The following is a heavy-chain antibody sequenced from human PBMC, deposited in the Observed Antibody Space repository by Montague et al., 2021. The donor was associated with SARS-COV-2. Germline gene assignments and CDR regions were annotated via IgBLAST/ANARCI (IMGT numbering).Heavy chain of an antibody. CDR2: INHGGST. CDR3: ARLRDGVVPSPILGVGPFYSYYYMDV. CDR1: GSSFSGYY. D-gene: IGHD3-10*01. J-gene: IGHJ6*03. Sequence: SETLSLTCAVHGSSFSGYYWNWIRQSPGKGLEWIGEINHGGSTKFSPSLKGRLTISTDTSKNQFSLKPTSAAAADTAVYYCARLRDGVVPSPILGVGPFYSYYYMDVWGRGTPVTVSS. V-gene: IGHV4-34*01.